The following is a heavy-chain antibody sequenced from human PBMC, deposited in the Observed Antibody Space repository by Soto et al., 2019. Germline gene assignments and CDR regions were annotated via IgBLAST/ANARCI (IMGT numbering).Heavy chain of an antibody. CDR1: GGSVSSGSYY. J-gene: IGHJ6*02. CDR2: IYYSVST. D-gene: IGHD3-3*01. Sequence: SETLSLTCTVSGGSVSSGSYYWSWIRQPPGRGLEWIVYIYYSVSTNYNPSLKSRVTISVDTSKNQFSLKLSSVTAADTAVYYCARHGPESYYDFWSGSPRKSYYYYGMDVWGQGTTVTVSS. V-gene: IGHV4-61*01. CDR3: ARHGPESYYDFWSGSPRKSYYYYGMDV.